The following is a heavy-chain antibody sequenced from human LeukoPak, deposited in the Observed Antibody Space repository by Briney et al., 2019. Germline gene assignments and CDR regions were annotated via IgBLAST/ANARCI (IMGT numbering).Heavy chain of an antibody. Sequence: GGSLRLSCAASRFTFGDFAMHWVRQAPGKGLEWVSGISWNSGSIGYADSVKGRFTISRDNAKNTLYLQMNTLRAEDTAVYYCVRDLSTSWYYFEHWGQGTLVTVSS. CDR1: RFTFGDFA. CDR3: VRDLSTSWYYFEH. CDR2: ISWNSGSI. V-gene: IGHV3-9*01. D-gene: IGHD6-13*01. J-gene: IGHJ4*02.